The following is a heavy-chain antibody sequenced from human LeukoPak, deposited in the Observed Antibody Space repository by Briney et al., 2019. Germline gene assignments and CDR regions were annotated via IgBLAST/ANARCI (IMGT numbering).Heavy chain of an antibody. Sequence: SETLSLTCTVSGGSISSGGYYWSWIRQHPGKGLEWIGYIYYSGSTYYNPSLKSRVTISVDTSKNQFSLKLSSATAADTAVYYCARAPTSYSSSWYYFDYWGQGTLVTVSS. J-gene: IGHJ4*02. CDR2: IYYSGST. CDR1: GGSISSGGYY. V-gene: IGHV4-31*03. D-gene: IGHD6-13*01. CDR3: ARAPTSYSSSWYYFDY.